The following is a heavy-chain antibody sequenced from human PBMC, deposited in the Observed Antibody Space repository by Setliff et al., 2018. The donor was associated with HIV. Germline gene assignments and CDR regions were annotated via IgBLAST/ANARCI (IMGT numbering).Heavy chain of an antibody. Sequence: SETLSLTCSVSGDSINGHWWSWIRQPPGKGLEWIGYIYYSGSTNYNPSLKSRVTISLDMSKNQFSLRLSSVTAADTAVYYCARDSGYSFGFNYFDYWGQGTLVTVSS. CDR2: IYYSGST. D-gene: IGHD5-18*01. CDR3: ARDSGYSFGFNYFDY. J-gene: IGHJ4*02. CDR1: GDSINGHW. V-gene: IGHV4-59*11.